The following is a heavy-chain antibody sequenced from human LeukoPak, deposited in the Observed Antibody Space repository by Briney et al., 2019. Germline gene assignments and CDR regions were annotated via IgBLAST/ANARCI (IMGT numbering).Heavy chain of an antibody. Sequence: KPSETLSLTCTVSGGSISSDYWSWIRQPAGKGLEWIGRIYGSGSTVYNPSLTSRVTMSADTSKNQFSLKLSSVTAADTAVYYCVRVSRAVGANYFDYWGQGTLVTVSS. V-gene: IGHV4-4*07. CDR2: IYGSGST. CDR1: GGSISSDY. CDR3: VRVSRAVGANYFDY. D-gene: IGHD1-26*01. J-gene: IGHJ4*02.